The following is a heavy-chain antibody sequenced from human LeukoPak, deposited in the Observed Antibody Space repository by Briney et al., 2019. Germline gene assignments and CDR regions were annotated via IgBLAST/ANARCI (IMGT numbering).Heavy chain of an antibody. CDR3: ARDKYFQH. Sequence: GGSLRLPCAASGFTFSSYGMHWVRQAPGKGRVWVAFIRYDGSNKYYADSVKGRFTISRDNSKNTLYLQMNSLRAEDTAVYYCARDKYFQHWGQGTLVTVSS. CDR1: GFTFSSYG. CDR2: IRYDGSNK. J-gene: IGHJ1*01. V-gene: IGHV3-30*02.